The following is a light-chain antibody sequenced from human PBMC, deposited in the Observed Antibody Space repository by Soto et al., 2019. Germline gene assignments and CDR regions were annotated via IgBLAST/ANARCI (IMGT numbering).Light chain of an antibody. CDR2: HVS. CDR3: CSYAGSHTYV. Sequence: HSALTQPRSVSGSPGQSVAISCTGTISDVGGYNYVSWYQQHPGKAPELVIYHVSRRPSGVPDRFSGSKSDNTASLTISGLQAEDEADYYCCSYAGSHTYVFGTGTKVTVL. CDR1: ISDVGGYNY. J-gene: IGLJ1*01. V-gene: IGLV2-11*01.